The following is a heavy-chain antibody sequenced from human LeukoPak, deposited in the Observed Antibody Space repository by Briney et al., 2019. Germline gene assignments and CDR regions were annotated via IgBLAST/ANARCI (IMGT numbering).Heavy chain of an antibody. J-gene: IGHJ5*01. CDR2: IIPILGIA. CDR1: GDTFSDYT. Sequence: ASVKVSCKTSGDTFSDYTVNWLRQGPGQGLEWMGRIIPILGIATYAQKFQDRVTITADRSTSTAYMELSSLRSEDTAVYYCARGRYYGSGSKNWFDSWGQGTPVTVSS. D-gene: IGHD3-10*01. V-gene: IGHV1-69*02. CDR3: ARGRYYGSGSKNWFDS.